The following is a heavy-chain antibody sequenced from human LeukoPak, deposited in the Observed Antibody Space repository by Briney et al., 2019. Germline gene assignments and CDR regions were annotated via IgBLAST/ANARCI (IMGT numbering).Heavy chain of an antibody. Sequence: GGSLRLSCAASGFTFSSYSMNWVRQAPGKGLEWVSYISSSSSTIYYADSVKGRFTISRDNAKNSLYLQMNSLRAEDTAVYYCAREPYYYGSGSHMGNWFDPWGQGTLVTVSS. V-gene: IGHV3-48*01. CDR1: GFTFSSYS. J-gene: IGHJ5*02. CDR2: ISSSSSTI. CDR3: AREPYYYGSGSHMGNWFDP. D-gene: IGHD3-10*01.